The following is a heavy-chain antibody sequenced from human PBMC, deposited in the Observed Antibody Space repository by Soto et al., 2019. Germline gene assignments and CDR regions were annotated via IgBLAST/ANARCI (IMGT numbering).Heavy chain of an antibody. CDR3: ARGSIAAPATRSSR. CDR2: ISANNGNT. D-gene: IGHD6-13*01. Sequence: ASVKVSCKASGYTFSSFGITWVRQAPGQGLEWMGWISANNGNTDYAQKFQGRVTMTTDTPTSTAYMELRSLRSDDTAVYYCARGSIAAPATRSSRWGQGTLVTVSS. CDR1: GYTFSSFG. V-gene: IGHV1-18*01. J-gene: IGHJ4*02.